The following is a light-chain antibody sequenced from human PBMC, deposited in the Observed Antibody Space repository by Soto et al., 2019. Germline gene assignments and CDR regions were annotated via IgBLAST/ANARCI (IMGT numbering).Light chain of an antibody. CDR3: QQYNNWPAIT. CDR1: QSLRSN. J-gene: IGKJ5*01. CDR2: GAS. V-gene: IGKV3D-15*01. Sequence: EIVLTQSPGTLSLSPGERATLSCRASQSLRSNLAWYQQKPGQAPRLLIYGASTRATGIPARFSGSGSGTEFTLTISSLQSEDFAVYYCQQYNNWPAITFGQGTRLEIK.